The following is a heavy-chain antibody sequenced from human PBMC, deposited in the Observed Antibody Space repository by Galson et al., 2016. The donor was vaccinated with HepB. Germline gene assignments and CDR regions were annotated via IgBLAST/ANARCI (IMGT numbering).Heavy chain of an antibody. V-gene: IGHV3-23*01. D-gene: IGHD3-10*01. CDR1: GFTFSSYP. CDR3: AKGRFRLLDT. CDR2: IDSAGGGRT. J-gene: IGHJ5*02. Sequence: SLRLSCAASGFTFSSYPMTWVRQAPGRGLDWVSSIDSAGGGRTYYADSVKGRFIISRDNSKTALYLQMNSLRAEDTAVYYCAKGRFRLLDTWGQGTLVTVSS.